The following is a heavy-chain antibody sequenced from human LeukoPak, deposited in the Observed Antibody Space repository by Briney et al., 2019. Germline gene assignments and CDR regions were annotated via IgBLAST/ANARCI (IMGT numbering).Heavy chain of an antibody. V-gene: IGHV5-51*01. Sequence: PGESLKISCKGSGYSFTSYWIGWVRQMPGKGLEWMGIIYPGDSDTRYSPSFQGQVTISADKSISTAYLQWSSLKASDTAMYYCARHRYCSSTSCYYVDYWGQGTLVTVSS. CDR3: ARHRYCSSTSCYYVDY. CDR2: IYPGDSDT. D-gene: IGHD2-2*01. CDR1: GYSFTSYW. J-gene: IGHJ4*02.